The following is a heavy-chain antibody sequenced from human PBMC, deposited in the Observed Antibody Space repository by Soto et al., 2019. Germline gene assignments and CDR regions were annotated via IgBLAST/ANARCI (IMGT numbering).Heavy chain of an antibody. D-gene: IGHD1-1*01. CDR3: ARASGYYYYCMDV. CDR1: GGSISSSSYF. CDR2: IDYRGST. V-gene: IGHV4-39*07. J-gene: IGHJ6*02. Sequence: QLQLQKSGPGLARPSETLSLTCAVSGGSISSSSYFWAWIRQPPGKGLEWIGSIDYRGSTYSNPSLKNRVAISVDKSKIQFSLKLSSVTAADTAVYYCARASGYYYYCMDVWGQGTTVTVSS.